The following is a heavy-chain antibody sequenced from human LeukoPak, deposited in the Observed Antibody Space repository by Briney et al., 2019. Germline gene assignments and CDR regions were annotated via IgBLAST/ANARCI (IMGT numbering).Heavy chain of an antibody. CDR3: ARGTRPYCSGGSCNSVGWKGWFDP. J-gene: IGHJ5*02. Sequence: SETLSLTSTGSGGSISGFYWNWFRQPPEKGLQWICYISNSGTTKYNPSLKSRVTISVDTSKNQFSLKLSSVTAADTAVYYCARGTRPYCSGGSCNSVGWKGWFDPWGQGTLVTVSS. CDR2: ISNSGTT. D-gene: IGHD2-15*01. CDR1: GGSISGFY. V-gene: IGHV4-59*01.